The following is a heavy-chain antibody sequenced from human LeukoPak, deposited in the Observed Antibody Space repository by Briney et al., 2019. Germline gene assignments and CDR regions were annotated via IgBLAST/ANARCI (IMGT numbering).Heavy chain of an antibody. V-gene: IGHV1-69*01. CDR2: IIPIFGTA. CDR3: ATGVQLERRARSHYYYYMDV. CDR1: GGTFSGYA. J-gene: IGHJ6*03. D-gene: IGHD1-1*01. Sequence: SVKVSCKASGGTFSGYAISWVRQAPGQGLEWMGGIIPIFGTANYAQKFQGRVTITADESTSTAYMELSSLRSEDTAVYYCATGVQLERRARSHYYYYMDVWGKGTTVTVSS.